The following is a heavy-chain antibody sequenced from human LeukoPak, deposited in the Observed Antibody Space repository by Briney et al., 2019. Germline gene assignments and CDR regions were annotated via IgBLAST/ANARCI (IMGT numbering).Heavy chain of an antibody. J-gene: IGHJ6*02. Sequence: PGGSLRLSCAASGFTFSSYWMSWVRQAPGKGLEWVANIKQDGSEKYYVDSVKGRFTISRDNAKNSLYLQMNSLRAEDTAVYYCARPSYYDFWSGYYHYYGMDVWGQGTTVTVSS. CDR1: GFTFSSYW. CDR2: IKQDGSEK. V-gene: IGHV3-7*01. CDR3: ARPSYYDFWSGYYHYYGMDV. D-gene: IGHD3-3*01.